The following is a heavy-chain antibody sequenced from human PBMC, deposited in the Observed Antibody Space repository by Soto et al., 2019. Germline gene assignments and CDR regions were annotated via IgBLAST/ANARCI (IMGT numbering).Heavy chain of an antibody. D-gene: IGHD3-22*01. Sequence: GGSLRLSCAASGFTFNTYWMHWVRQAPGKGLVWVSRINSDGTKTTYADSVKGRFTISRDNAKNTVYLQMNSLRAEDTAVYYCAKDYYDSSGYYYFSFDYWGQGTLVTVSS. CDR2: INSDGTKT. V-gene: IGHV3-74*01. J-gene: IGHJ4*02. CDR3: AKDYYDSSGYYYFSFDY. CDR1: GFTFNTYW.